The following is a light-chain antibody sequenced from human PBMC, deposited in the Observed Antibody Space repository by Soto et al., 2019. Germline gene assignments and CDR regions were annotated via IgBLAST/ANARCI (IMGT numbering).Light chain of an antibody. CDR2: DVS. Sequence: QSALTQPASVSGSPGQSITISCTGTSSDVGGYNYVSWYQQHPGKAPKLMTYDVSNRPSGVSNRFSGSKSGNTASLTISGLQAEDEADYYCGSYTSSSTQIFGTGTKVTVL. CDR1: SSDVGGYNY. V-gene: IGLV2-14*01. CDR3: GSYTSSSTQI. J-gene: IGLJ1*01.